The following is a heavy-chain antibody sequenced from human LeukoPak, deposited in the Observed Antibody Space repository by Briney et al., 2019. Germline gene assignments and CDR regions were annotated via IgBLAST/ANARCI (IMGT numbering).Heavy chain of an antibody. CDR1: GGSISSYY. CDR3: ARGGGLWFGELSYSWFDP. CDR2: IYYSGST. D-gene: IGHD3-10*01. V-gene: IGHV4-59*01. J-gene: IGHJ5*02. Sequence: PSETLSLTCTVSGGSISSYYWSWIRQPPGKGLEWIGYIYYSGSTNYNPSLKSRVTISVDTSKNQFSLKLSSVTAADTAVYYCARGGGLWFGELSYSWFDPWGQGTLVTVSS.